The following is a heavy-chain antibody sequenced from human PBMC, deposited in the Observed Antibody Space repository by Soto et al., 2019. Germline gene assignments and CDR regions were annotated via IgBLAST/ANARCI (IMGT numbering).Heavy chain of an antibody. J-gene: IGHJ6*02. CDR3: ARGKRPSWYYYYGMDV. Sequence: SETLSLTCTVSGGSISSGDYYWSWIRQPPGKDLEGIGYIYSSGTTYYNASLKSRVTISVDTSKNQFSLNLTSLTAADTAVYYCARGKRPSWYYYYGMDVWGQGTTVTVSS. V-gene: IGHV4-30-4*08. D-gene: IGHD1-1*01. CDR2: IYSSGTT. CDR1: GGSISSGDYY.